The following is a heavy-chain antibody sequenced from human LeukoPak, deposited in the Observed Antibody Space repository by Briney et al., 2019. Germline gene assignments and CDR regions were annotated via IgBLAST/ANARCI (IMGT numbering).Heavy chain of an antibody. Sequence: PGGSLRLSCAASGFTFSSYAMSWVRQAPGKGLEWVSAITRADSTYYADSVKGRFTISRDNSKNTLYLQMNSLRAEDTAVYYCAKDRRGYSSSLDYWGQGTLVTVSS. D-gene: IGHD6-13*01. CDR1: GFTFSSYA. V-gene: IGHV3-23*01. CDR3: AKDRRGYSSSLDY. J-gene: IGHJ4*02. CDR2: ITRADST.